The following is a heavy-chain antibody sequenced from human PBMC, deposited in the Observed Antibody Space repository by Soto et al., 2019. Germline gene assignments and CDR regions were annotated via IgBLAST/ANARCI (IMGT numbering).Heavy chain of an antibody. CDR1: GGSISSYY. CDR3: ARHLALWFGASELTPYYSYCMDV. D-gene: IGHD3-10*01. CDR2: IYYSGST. J-gene: IGHJ6*02. V-gene: IGHV4-59*08. Sequence: PSETLSLTCTVSGGSISSYYWSWIRQPPGKGLEWIGYIYYSGSTNYNPSLKSRVTISVDTSKNQFSLRLSSVTAADTAVYYCARHLALWFGASELTPYYSYCMDVWGQGTTVTVSS.